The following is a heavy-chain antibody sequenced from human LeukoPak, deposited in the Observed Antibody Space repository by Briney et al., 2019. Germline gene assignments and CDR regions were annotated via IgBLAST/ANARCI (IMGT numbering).Heavy chain of an antibody. D-gene: IGHD2-2*01. CDR1: GFTFSSYA. V-gene: IGHV3-23*01. J-gene: IGHJ6*02. CDR2: ISGSGGST. Sequence: GGSLRLSCAASGFTFSSYAMSWVRQAPGKGLEWVSAISGSGGSTFYADSVKGRFTISRDNAKNSLYLQMNSLRAEDTALYYCAKGHPRYCSSTSCYYYYYGMDVWGQGTTVTVSS. CDR3: AKGHPRYCSSTSCYYYYYGMDV.